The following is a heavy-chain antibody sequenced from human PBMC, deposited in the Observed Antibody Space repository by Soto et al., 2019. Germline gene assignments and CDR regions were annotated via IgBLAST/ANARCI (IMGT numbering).Heavy chain of an antibody. J-gene: IGHJ4*02. CDR1: GFSFSHYW. V-gene: IGHV3-74*01. Sequence: GGSLRLSCAASGFSFSHYWMHWVRQAPGKGLVWVSRISPDGRTTTYADSVKGRFTISRDNAKNSLYLQMNSLRAEDTAVYYCARVGSGYYYAPVDYWGQGTLVTVSS. CDR3: ARVGSGYYYAPVDY. CDR2: ISPDGRTT. D-gene: IGHD3-22*01.